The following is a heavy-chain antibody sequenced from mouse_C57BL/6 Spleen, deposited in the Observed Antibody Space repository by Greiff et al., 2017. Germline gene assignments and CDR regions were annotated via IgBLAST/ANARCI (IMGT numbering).Heavy chain of an antibody. CDR3: ARGYYGYYFDY. J-gene: IGHJ2*01. CDR2: INPNNGGT. V-gene: IGHV1-26*01. D-gene: IGHD1-1*01. Sequence: VQLKQSGPELVKPGASVKISCKASGYTFTDYYMNWVKQSHGKSLEWIGDINPNNGGTSYNQKFKGKATLTVDKSSSTAYMELRSLTSEDSAVYYCARGYYGYYFDYWGQGTTLTVSS. CDR1: GYTFTDYY.